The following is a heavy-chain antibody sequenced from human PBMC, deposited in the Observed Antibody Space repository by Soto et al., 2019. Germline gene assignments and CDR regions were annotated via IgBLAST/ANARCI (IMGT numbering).Heavy chain of an antibody. CDR3: AYLPCSGGSCYWFSYSGMDV. V-gene: IGHV2-5*02. J-gene: IGHJ6*02. D-gene: IGHD2-15*01. CDR1: GFSLNTSGVG. Sequence: QITLKESGPTLVKPTQTLTLTCTFSGFSLNTSGVGVAWIRQPPGKALEWLALIYWDDDKRHRPSLETRLTVTKATSKNQVVLSMTNMDSVDTATYYCAYLPCSGGSCYWFSYSGMDVWGQGTTVTVSS. CDR2: IYWDDDK.